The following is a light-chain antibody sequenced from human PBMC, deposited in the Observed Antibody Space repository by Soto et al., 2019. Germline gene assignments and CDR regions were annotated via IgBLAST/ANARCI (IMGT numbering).Light chain of an antibody. V-gene: IGKV3-20*01. CDR1: QSVTGSY. CDR2: GAS. Sequence: EIVLTQSPGTLSLSPGERATLSCRASQSVTGSYLAWYQQKPGQPPRLLIYGASSRATGIPDRFSGSGSGTDFTLTISSLQPDDSATYYCQQCNTFWTFGQGTKVDIK. CDR3: QQCNTFWT. J-gene: IGKJ1*01.